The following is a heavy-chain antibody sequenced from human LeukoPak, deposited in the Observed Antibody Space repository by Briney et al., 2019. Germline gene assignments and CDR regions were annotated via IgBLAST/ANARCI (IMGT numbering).Heavy chain of an antibody. J-gene: IGHJ4*02. CDR1: GFTFSSYG. Sequence: GGSLRLSCAASGFTFSSYGMHWVRQAPGKGLEWVSYISSSGSTIYYADSVKGRFTISRDNAKNSLYLQMNSLRAEDTAVYYCARDLGYYFDYWGQGTLVTVSS. CDR3: ARDLGYYFDY. CDR2: ISSSGSTI. V-gene: IGHV3-48*04.